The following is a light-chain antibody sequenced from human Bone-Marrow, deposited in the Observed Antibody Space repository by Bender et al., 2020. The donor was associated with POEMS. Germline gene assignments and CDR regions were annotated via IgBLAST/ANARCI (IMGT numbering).Light chain of an antibody. Sequence: QSALTQPASLSGSPGQSITISCTGTSSDIGTFDLVSWYQHHPGRAPKLIIYDVTERPSGVSSRFFGSSSGNTASLIISGLQTEDEADYYCCSFAGTYNSPSYVFGPGTKVTVL. CDR1: SSDIGTFDL. V-gene: IGLV2-23*02. J-gene: IGLJ1*01. CDR3: CSFAGTYNSPSYV. CDR2: DVT.